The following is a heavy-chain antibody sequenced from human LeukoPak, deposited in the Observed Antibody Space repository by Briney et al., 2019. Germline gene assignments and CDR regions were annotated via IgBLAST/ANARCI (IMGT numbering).Heavy chain of an antibody. Sequence: PSETLPLTCTVSCGSISSYYWSWIRQPPGEGRVGSGFIHYSGSTNYNPSLESRVTISLDTSKNQFSLKLSSVTAADTAVYYCARDNEYCGGDCYVIWGQGTLVTVSS. V-gene: IGHV4-59*01. CDR2: IHYSGST. CDR1: CGSISSYY. D-gene: IGHD2-21*02. CDR3: ARDNEYCGGDCYVI. J-gene: IGHJ4*02.